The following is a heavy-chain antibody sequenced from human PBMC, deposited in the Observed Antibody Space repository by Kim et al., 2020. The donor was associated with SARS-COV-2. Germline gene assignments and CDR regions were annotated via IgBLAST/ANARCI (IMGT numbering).Heavy chain of an antibody. Sequence: SETLSLTCTVSGGSISSGGYYWSWIRQHPRKGLEWIGYIYYSGSTYYNPSLKSRVTISVDTSKNQFSLKLSSVTAADTAVYYCARAPRRIITIFGVVTLFDYWGQGTLVTVSS. J-gene: IGHJ4*02. CDR1: GGSISSGGYY. V-gene: IGHV4-31*03. CDR3: ARAPRRIITIFGVVTLFDY. D-gene: IGHD3-3*01. CDR2: IYYSGST.